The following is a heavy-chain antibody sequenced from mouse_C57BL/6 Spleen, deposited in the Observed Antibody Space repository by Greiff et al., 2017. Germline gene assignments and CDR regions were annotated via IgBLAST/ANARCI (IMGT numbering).Heavy chain of an antibody. Sequence: DVHLVESGGDLVKPGGSLKLSCAASGFTFSSYGMSWVRQTPDKRLEWVATISSGGSYTYYPDSVKGRFTISRDNAKNTLYLQLSSLKSEDTAGYSGASSAKGRDSFDYWGQGTTLTVSS. V-gene: IGHV5-6*01. J-gene: IGHJ2*01. CDR1: GFTFSSYG. CDR3: ASSAKGRDSFDY. CDR2: ISSGGSYT. D-gene: IGHD6-1*01.